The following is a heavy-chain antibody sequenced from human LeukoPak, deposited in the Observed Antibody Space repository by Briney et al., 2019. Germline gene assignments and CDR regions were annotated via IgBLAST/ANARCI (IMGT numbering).Heavy chain of an antibody. CDR3: ARGCSYGYPLDY. Sequence: SVTVSCKASGGTFSSYAISWVRQAPGQGLEWMGGIIPIFGTANYAQKFQGRVTITADKSTSTAYMELSSLRSEDTAVYYCARGCSYGYPLDYWGQGTLVTVSS. V-gene: IGHV1-69*06. D-gene: IGHD5-18*01. J-gene: IGHJ4*02. CDR2: IIPIFGTA. CDR1: GGTFSSYA.